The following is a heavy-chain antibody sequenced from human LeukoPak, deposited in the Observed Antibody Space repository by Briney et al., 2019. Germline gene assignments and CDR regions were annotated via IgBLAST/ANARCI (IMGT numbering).Heavy chain of an antibody. V-gene: IGHV4-34*01. CDR1: GGSFSGYY. J-gene: IGHJ5*02. Sequence: SETLSLTCAVYGGSFSGYYWSWIRQPPGKGLEWIGEINHSGSTNYNPSLKSRVTISVDTSKNQFSLKLSSVTAADTAVYYCARLRYYYGSGSPWGQGTLVTVSS. CDR2: INHSGST. D-gene: IGHD3-10*01. CDR3: ARLRYYYGSGSP.